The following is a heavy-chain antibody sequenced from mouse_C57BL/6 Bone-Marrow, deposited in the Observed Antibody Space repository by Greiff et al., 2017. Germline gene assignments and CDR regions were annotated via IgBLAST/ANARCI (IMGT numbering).Heavy chain of an antibody. CDR3: ARPIALGYFDY. J-gene: IGHJ2*01. CDR1: GFTFSDYG. D-gene: IGHD3-3*01. V-gene: IGHV5-17*01. CDR2: ISSGGSTI. Sequence: DVMLVESGGGLVKPGGSLKLSCAASGFTFSDYGMYWVRQAPEKGLEWVAYISSGGSTIYYADTVKGRFTISRDNAKNTLFLQMTSLRSEDTAMYYCARPIALGYFDYWGQGTTLTVSS.